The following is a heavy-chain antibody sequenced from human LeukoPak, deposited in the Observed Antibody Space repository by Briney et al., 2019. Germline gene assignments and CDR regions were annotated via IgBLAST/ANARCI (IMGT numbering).Heavy chain of an antibody. CDR3: ARHYGP. CDR2: IHHDGRI. D-gene: IGHD3-16*01. V-gene: IGHV4/OR15-8*01. Sequence: SETLSLTCDVSSGSIDSTNWWNWVRQPPGKGLEWIGEIHHDGRINYNPSLKSRVTLSVDKSKNQFSLKLNSVTAADTDVYYCARHYGPWGQGTLVTVSS. J-gene: IGHJ5*02. CDR1: SGSIDSTNW.